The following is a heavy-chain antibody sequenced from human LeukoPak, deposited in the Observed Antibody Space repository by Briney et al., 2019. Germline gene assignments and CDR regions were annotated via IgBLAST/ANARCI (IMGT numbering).Heavy chain of an antibody. D-gene: IGHD5-12*01. CDR2: IIPIFGTA. V-gene: IGHV1-69*13. J-gene: IGHJ4*02. Sequence: ASVKVSCKASGGTFSSYAISWVRQAPGQGLEWMGGIIPIFGTANYAQKFQGRVTITADEPTSTAYMELSSLRSEDTAVYYCARGVSGYDYHPGYWGQGTLVTVSS. CDR3: ARGVSGYDYHPGY. CDR1: GGTFSSYA.